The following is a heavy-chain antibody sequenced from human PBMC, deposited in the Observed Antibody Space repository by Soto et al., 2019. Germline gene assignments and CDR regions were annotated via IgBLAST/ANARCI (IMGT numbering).Heavy chain of an antibody. V-gene: IGHV3-23*01. CDR1: GFTFSSYA. CDR2: ISGSGGST. CDR3: AKDNDYGDYVWYFDY. D-gene: IGHD4-17*01. Sequence: GSLRLSCAASGFTFSSYAMSWVRQAPGKGLEWVSAISGSGGSTYYADSVKGRFTISRDNSKNTLYLQMNSLRAEDTAVYYCAKDNDYGDYVWYFDYWGQGTLVTVSS. J-gene: IGHJ4*02.